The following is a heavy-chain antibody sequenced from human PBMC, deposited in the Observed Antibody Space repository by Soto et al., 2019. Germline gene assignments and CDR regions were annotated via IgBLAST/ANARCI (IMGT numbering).Heavy chain of an antibody. D-gene: IGHD6-19*01. V-gene: IGHV4-34*01. CDR2: INQSGST. CDR1: RGSFSGYY. CDR3: ARGAVAGKIDY. Sequence: QVQLHQWGAGLLKPSETLSLTCAVYRGSFSGYYWHWIRQPPGKGLEWIGEINQSGSTNYNPSLKSRVTISVDTAKNQFSLKLNSATAADTAVYYCARGAVAGKIDYWGQGTLVTVSS. J-gene: IGHJ4*02.